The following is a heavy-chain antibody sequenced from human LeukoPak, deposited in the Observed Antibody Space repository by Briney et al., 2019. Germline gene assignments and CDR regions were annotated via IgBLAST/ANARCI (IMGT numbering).Heavy chain of an antibody. CDR1: GFTFSSYN. CDR2: ISSSSTI. V-gene: IGHV3-48*01. D-gene: IGHD6-13*01. CDR3: ARDYSSLDY. Sequence: GGSLRLSCAASGFTFSSYNMNWVRQAPGKGLEWVSYISSSSTIYYADPVKGRFTISRDNAKNSLYLQMNSLRAEDTAVYYCARDYSSLDYWGQGTLVTVSS. J-gene: IGHJ4*02.